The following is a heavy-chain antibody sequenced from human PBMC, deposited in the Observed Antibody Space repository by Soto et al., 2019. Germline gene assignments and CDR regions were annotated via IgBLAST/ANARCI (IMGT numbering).Heavy chain of an antibody. CDR2: INAGNGNT. D-gene: IGHD6-19*01. CDR1: GYTFTSYA. J-gene: IGHJ4*02. Sequence: ASVKVSCKASGYTFTSYAMHWVRQAPGQRPEWMGWINAGNGNTKYSQKFQDRVTISKDTSANTAYMELSSLRSEDTAVYFCARVRIAVAGFDYWGRGTQVTVSS. CDR3: ARVRIAVAGFDY. V-gene: IGHV1-3*01.